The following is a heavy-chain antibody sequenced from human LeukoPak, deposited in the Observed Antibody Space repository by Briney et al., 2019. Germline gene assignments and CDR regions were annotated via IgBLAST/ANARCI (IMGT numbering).Heavy chain of an antibody. D-gene: IGHD2-21*01. Sequence: PSETLSLTCTVSGGSISSGGYFSSWIRQPPGKGLEWIGYISHGGSTYYRPSLKSRVTISADRSKNQFSLNLSSVTVADTAVYYCARWMVVNATMSRIFDQWGQGTLVTVSS. CDR1: GGSISSGGYF. CDR3: ARWMVVNATMSRIFDQ. J-gene: IGHJ4*02. CDR2: ISHGGST. V-gene: IGHV4-30-2*01.